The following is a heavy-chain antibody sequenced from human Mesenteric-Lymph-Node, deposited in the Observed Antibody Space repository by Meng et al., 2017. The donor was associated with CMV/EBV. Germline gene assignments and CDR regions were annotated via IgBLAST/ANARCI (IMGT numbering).Heavy chain of an antibody. D-gene: IGHD1-26*01. CDR3: VRGDMGPRLAY. CDR2: INHGGST. Sequence: SETLSLTCAIYGGSFSGYYWTWIRQPPGKGLEWIGEINHGGSTNYNPSLTSRVTISGDTSKNQFSLKLSSVTAADTAMYYCVRGDMGPRLAYWSQGTLVTVSS. J-gene: IGHJ4*02. CDR1: GGSFSGYY. V-gene: IGHV4-34*01.